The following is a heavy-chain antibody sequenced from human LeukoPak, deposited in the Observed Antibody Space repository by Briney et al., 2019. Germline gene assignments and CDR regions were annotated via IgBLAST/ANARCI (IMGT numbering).Heavy chain of an antibody. Sequence: GASVKVSCKASGYTFTDYYLHWVRQAPGQGLEWMGWINPNSGGTNYAQTFQGRVTMTRDTSITTAYLELSRLRSDGTAVYYCARDYDILGQDNWFDPWGQGTLVTVSS. CDR3: ARDYDILGQDNWFDP. CDR1: GYTFTDYY. CDR2: INPNSGGT. J-gene: IGHJ5*02. V-gene: IGHV1-2*02. D-gene: IGHD3-9*01.